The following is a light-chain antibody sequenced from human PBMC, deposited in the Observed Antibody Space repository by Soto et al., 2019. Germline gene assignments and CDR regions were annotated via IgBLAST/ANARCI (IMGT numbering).Light chain of an antibody. CDR1: ISNIGKNYV. V-gene: IGLV1-40*01. CDR2: GNN. Sequence: QSVLTQPPSVSAAPGQKVTISCSGSISNIGKNYVSWYQQLPGTAPKLLIYGNNNRPSGVPDRFTGSKSGTSASLAITGLQAEDEADYYCQSYDTSLNVVIGGGTKLTVL. J-gene: IGLJ2*01. CDR3: QSYDTSLNVV.